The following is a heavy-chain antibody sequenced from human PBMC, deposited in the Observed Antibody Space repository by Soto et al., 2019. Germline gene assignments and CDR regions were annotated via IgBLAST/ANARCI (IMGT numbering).Heavy chain of an antibody. D-gene: IGHD2-15*01. Sequence: SETLSLTCTVSGDSMTSSNWWNWVRQPPGKGLEWIGEAHYSGRTNYNPSLRSRVTISVDKSQNHFSLQLTSVTAADTAVYYCARGGWSLDYSGQGTLVTVSS. J-gene: IGHJ4*02. V-gene: IGHV4-4*02. CDR1: GDSMTSSNW. CDR3: ARGGWSLDY. CDR2: AHYSGRT.